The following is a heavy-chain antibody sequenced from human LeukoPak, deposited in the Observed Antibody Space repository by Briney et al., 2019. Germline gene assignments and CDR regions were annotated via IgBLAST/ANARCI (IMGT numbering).Heavy chain of an antibody. CDR1: GFTFSSYG. CDR2: ISYDGSNK. D-gene: IGHD6-13*01. V-gene: IGHV3-30*18. CDR3: AKGRYSSTFDDSIWSYFQD. J-gene: IGHJ1*01. Sequence: GGSLRLSCAASGFTFSSYGMHWVRQAPGKGLEWVAVISYDGSNKYYADSVKGRFTISRDNSKNTLYLQMNSLRAEDTALYYCAKGRYSSTFDDSIWSYFQDWGQGALVTVSS.